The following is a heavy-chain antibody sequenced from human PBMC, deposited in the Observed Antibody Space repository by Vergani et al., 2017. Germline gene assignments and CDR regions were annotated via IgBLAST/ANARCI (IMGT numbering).Heavy chain of an antibody. CDR3: ARARTGIAIGPHFDI. Sequence: QLQLQESDPGLVKPSETLSLTCTVSGGSIRSTFYYWGWIRQPPGKGLEWIGTIYYSGSTYYNPSLKSRVTISVDTSKNQFSLKLNSVTAADTAVYYCARARTGIAIGPHFDIWGQGTMVTVSS. CDR2: IYYSGST. J-gene: IGHJ3*02. V-gene: IGHV4-39*02. CDR1: GGSIRSTFYY. D-gene: IGHD2-21*01.